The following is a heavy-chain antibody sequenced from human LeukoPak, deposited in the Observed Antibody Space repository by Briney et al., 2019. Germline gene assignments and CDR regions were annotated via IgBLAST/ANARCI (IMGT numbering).Heavy chain of an antibody. D-gene: IGHD5-18*01. J-gene: IGHJ3*02. V-gene: IGHV3-21*01. Sequence: GGSLRLSCAASGFTFSSYSMNWVRQAPGKGLEWVSSISSSSSYIYYADSVMGRFTISRDNAKNSLYLQMNSLRAEDTAVYYCARDVEYSYGSDAFDIWGQGTMVTVSS. CDR1: GFTFSSYS. CDR2: ISSSSSYI. CDR3: ARDVEYSYGSDAFDI.